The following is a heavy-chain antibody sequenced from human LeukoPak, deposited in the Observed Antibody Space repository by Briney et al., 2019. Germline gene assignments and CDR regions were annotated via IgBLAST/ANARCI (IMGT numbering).Heavy chain of an antibody. Sequence: SETLSLTCTVSGGSISRAYWSWIRQPPGKGLEWIGYMYYSGSSNYNPSLKSRVTISVDTPKNQFSLKLSSVTAADTAVYYCARAGATGTSNAFDIWGQGTMVTVSS. CDR1: GGSISRAY. CDR2: MYYSGSS. D-gene: IGHD1-1*01. V-gene: IGHV4-59*01. CDR3: ARAGATGTSNAFDI. J-gene: IGHJ3*02.